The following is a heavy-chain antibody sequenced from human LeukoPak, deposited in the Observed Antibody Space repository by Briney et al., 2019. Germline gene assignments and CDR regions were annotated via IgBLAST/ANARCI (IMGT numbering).Heavy chain of an antibody. CDR2: INSDGSTT. Sequence: GGSLRLSCVASGFTFSNYWMHWVRQTPGKGLVWVSRINSDGSTTSYADSVKGRFTTSRDNAKNTMYLQMNSLRAEDTAVYYCATTVTTYAFDIWGQGAMVSVSS. CDR3: ATTVTTYAFDI. J-gene: IGHJ3*02. D-gene: IGHD4-17*01. V-gene: IGHV3-74*01. CDR1: GFTFSNYW.